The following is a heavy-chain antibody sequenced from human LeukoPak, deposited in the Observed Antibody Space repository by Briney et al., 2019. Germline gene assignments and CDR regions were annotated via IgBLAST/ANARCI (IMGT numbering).Heavy chain of an antibody. J-gene: IGHJ4*02. CDR1: GVTFSRYS. V-gene: IGHV3-21*04. CDR3: ARDLMGIAYRGAFYY. Sequence: GGALRLSCAASGVTFSRYSMYCGRQTPGEGLEWVSSICSISSNIYYTDTLWGRFSTSRDNAKNSLYLQMNSLRAEDTAVYYCARDLMGIAYRGAFYYWGGGTLVTVSS. D-gene: IGHD6-13*01. CDR2: ICSISSNI.